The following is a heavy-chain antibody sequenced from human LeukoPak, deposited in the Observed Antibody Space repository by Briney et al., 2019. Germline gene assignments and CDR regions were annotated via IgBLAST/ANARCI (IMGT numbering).Heavy chain of an antibody. CDR1: GGSISSRAYY. V-gene: IGHV4-39*07. CDR3: VREVPGAWGRYRTFDP. Sequence: SETLSLTCTVSGGSISSRAYYWGWVRQSPGKGLEWLGSIDYSGNIYNHPSFRSRVTTSMDTSKDEFSLNLASVTAADTAVYYCVREVPGAWGRYRTFDPWGQGTLVTVSS. J-gene: IGHJ5*02. D-gene: IGHD3-16*02. CDR2: IDYSGNI.